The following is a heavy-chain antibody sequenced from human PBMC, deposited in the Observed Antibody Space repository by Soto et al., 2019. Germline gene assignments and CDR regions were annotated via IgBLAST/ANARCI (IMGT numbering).Heavy chain of an antibody. Sequence: QVQLVQSGAEVKKPGASVKVSCKASGYTFTSYDINWVRQATGQGLEWMGWMNPNSGNTGYAQKFQGRVTMTRNTSISTAYMELSSLRSEDTAVYYCARATPYDFCSGYPENKIDPWGQGTLVTVSS. CDR1: GYTFTSYD. V-gene: IGHV1-8*01. CDR2: MNPNSGNT. CDR3: ARATPYDFCSGYPENKIDP. D-gene: IGHD3-3*01. J-gene: IGHJ5*02.